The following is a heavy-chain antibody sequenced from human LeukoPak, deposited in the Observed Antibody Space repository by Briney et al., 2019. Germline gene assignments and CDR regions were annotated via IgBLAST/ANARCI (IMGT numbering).Heavy chain of an antibody. Sequence: PSETLSLTCAVSGASISSSNYYRGWVRQSPGKGLEWIGNIYSSGNTYYNASLKSRVTMYIDTSKNQFSLKLSSVTAADTAMYYCAKSNGYGLIDYWGQGTLVTVSS. CDR3: AKSNGYGLIDY. J-gene: IGHJ4*02. CDR2: IYSSGNT. CDR1: GASISSSNYY. V-gene: IGHV4-39*01. D-gene: IGHD5-12*01.